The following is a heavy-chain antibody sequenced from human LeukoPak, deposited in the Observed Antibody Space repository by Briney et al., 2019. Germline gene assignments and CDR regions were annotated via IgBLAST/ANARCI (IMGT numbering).Heavy chain of an antibody. D-gene: IGHD2-21*02. CDR1: GFTFSSYA. V-gene: IGHV3-64*01. Sequence: GGSLRLSCAASGFTFSSYAVHWVRQAPGKGLEYVSAISSNGGSTYYANSVKGRFTISRDNSKNTLYLQMGSLRAEDMAVYYCARSEEYCGGDCYSYFDYWGQGTLVTVSS. CDR2: ISSNGGST. CDR3: ARSEEYCGGDCYSYFDY. J-gene: IGHJ4*02.